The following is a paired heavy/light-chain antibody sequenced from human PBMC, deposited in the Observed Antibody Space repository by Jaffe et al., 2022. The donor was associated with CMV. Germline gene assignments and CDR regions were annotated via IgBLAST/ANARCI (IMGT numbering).Heavy chain of an antibody. Sequence: EVQLVESGGGLVQPGGSLRLSCAASGFTFSSYAMSWVRQAPGKGLEWVSAISGSGGSTYYADSVKGRFTISRDNSKNTLYLQMNSLRAEDTAVYYCANPGVYYYGSGSLHNWFDPWGQGTLVTVSS. CDR3: ANPGVYYYGSGSLHNWFDP. CDR1: GFTFSSYA. D-gene: IGHD3-10*01. CDR2: ISGSGGST. V-gene: IGHV3-23*04. J-gene: IGHJ5*02.
Light chain of an antibody. CDR3: QSYDSSNWV. Sequence: NFMLTQPHSVSESPGKTVTISCTRSSGSIASNYVQWYQQRPGSAPTTVIYEDNQRPSGVPDRFSGSIDSSSNSASLTISGLKTEDEADYYCQSYDSSNWVFGGGTKLTVL. CDR1: SGSIASNY. J-gene: IGLJ3*02. V-gene: IGLV6-57*04. CDR2: EDN.